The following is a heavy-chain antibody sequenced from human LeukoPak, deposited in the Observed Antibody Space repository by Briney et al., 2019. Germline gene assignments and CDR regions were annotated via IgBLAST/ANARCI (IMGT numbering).Heavy chain of an antibody. CDR3: ASQRGRLWFGELKAFDI. V-gene: IGHV4-59*11. CDR1: GGSISSHY. D-gene: IGHD3-10*01. Sequence: SETLSLTCTASGGSISSHYWSWIRQPPGKGLEWIGYIYYSGSTNYNPSLKSRVTISVDTSKNQFSLKLSSVTAADTAVYYCASQRGRLWFGELKAFDIWGQGTMVTVSS. CDR2: IYYSGST. J-gene: IGHJ3*02.